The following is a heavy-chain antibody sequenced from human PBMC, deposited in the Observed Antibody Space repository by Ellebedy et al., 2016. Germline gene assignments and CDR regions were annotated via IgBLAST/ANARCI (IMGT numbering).Heavy chain of an antibody. Sequence: GESLKISXAASGFTFSSYAMHWVRQAPGKGLEWVAVVSYDGGNKYYADSVKGRFTISRDNSKNTLYLQMNSLKTEDTALYYCATLPGGDWPNWFDPWGQGTLVTVSS. D-gene: IGHD3/OR15-3a*01. CDR3: ATLPGGDWPNWFDP. J-gene: IGHJ5*02. V-gene: IGHV3-30-3*01. CDR1: GFTFSSYA. CDR2: VSYDGGNK.